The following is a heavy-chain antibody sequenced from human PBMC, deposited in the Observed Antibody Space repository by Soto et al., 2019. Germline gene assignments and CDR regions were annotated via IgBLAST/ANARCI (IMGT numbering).Heavy chain of an antibody. V-gene: IGHV4-39*01. CDR1: DGSISSSSYY. CDR2: IYYSGST. CDR3: ARHISGWYQDSDY. Sequence: PSETLSLTCTVSDGSISSSSYYWGWIRQPPGKGLEWIGSIYYSGSTYYNPSLKSRVTISVDTSENQFSLKLSSVTAADTAVYYCARHISGWYQDSDYWGQGTLVTVSS. D-gene: IGHD6-19*01. J-gene: IGHJ4*02.